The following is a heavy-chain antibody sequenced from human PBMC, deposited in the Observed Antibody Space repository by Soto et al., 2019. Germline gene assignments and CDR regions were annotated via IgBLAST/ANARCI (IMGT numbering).Heavy chain of an antibody. V-gene: IGHV3-30-3*01. D-gene: IGHD1-1*01. J-gene: IGHJ5*02. Sequence: GGSLRLSCAASGFTFSSYAMHWVRQAPGKGLEWVAVISYEGSNKYYADSVKGRFTISRDNSKNTLYLQMNSLRAEDTVLYYGARDPHSRDDLSPWGKGTLVPVSP. CDR2: ISYEGSNK. CDR3: ARDPHSRDDLSP. CDR1: GFTFSSYA.